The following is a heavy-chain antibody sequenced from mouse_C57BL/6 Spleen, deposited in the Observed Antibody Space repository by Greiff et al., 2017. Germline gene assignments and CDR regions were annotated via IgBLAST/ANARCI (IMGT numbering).Heavy chain of an antibody. V-gene: IGHV1-47*01. J-gene: IGHJ1*03. CDR2: FHPYNDDT. CDR1: GYTFTTYP. CDR3: EREYYGSSYDWYFDV. D-gene: IGHD1-1*01. Sequence: QVQLQQSGAELVKPGASVKMSCKASGYTFTTYPIAWMQQNHGKSLKWIGTFHPYNDDTKYNEKFKGKATLTVEKSSSTVYLELSRLTSDDSAVYYCEREYYGSSYDWYFDVWGTGTTVTVSS.